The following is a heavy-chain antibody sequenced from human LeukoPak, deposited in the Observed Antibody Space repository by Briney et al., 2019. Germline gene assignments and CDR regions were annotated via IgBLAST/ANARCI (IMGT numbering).Heavy chain of an antibody. CDR2: ISYDGSNK. V-gene: IGHV3-30*04. D-gene: IGHD3-22*01. J-gene: IGHJ4*02. CDR1: GFTFSSYA. CDR3: ARDAFSSGYYYGYFDY. Sequence: GGSLRLSCAASGFTFSSYAMHWVRQAPGKGLEWVAVISYDGSNKYYADSVKGRFTISRDNSKNTLYLQMNSLRAEDTAVYYCARDAFSSGYYYGYFDYWGQGTLVTVSS.